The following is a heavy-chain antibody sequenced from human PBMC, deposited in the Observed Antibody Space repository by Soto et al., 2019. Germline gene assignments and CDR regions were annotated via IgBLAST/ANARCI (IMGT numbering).Heavy chain of an antibody. CDR2: ISYDGSNK. CDR3: AKDLPEVREWLPPYGMDV. J-gene: IGHJ6*02. V-gene: IGHV3-30*18. Sequence: PXVSLRLSCAASGFTFSSYCMHWVRHAPGKGLEWVAVISYDGSNKYYADSVKGRFTISRDNSKNTLYLQMNSLRAEDTAVYYCAKDLPEVREWLPPYGMDVWGQGTTVTVSS. CDR1: GFTFSSYC. D-gene: IGHD3-3*01.